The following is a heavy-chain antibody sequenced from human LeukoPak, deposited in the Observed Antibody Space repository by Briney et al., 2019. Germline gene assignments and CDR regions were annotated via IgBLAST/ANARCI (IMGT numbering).Heavy chain of an antibody. J-gene: IGHJ6*02. D-gene: IGHD3-10*01. Sequence: GASVKVSCKASGYTFTSYWIGWVRQMPGKGLEWMGIIYPGDSDARYSPSFQGQVTISADKSISTAYLQWSSLKASDTAMYYCARGWFGGTTTFYGMDVWGQGTTVTVSS. CDR1: GYTFTSYW. CDR3: ARGWFGGTTTFYGMDV. CDR2: IYPGDSDA. V-gene: IGHV5-51*01.